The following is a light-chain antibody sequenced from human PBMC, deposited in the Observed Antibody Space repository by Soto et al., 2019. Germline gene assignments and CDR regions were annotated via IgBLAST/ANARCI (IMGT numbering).Light chain of an antibody. CDR3: QQYYSIPPT. V-gene: IGKV4-1*01. Sequence: DIVMTQSPDSLAVSLGERATINCKSSQSLLYSSNNKNYLTWYQHKPGQPPKLLIYWASTRKSGVPDRFSGSGSGTDFTLTISSLQAEDVAVYYCQQYYSIPPTFGGGTKV. CDR1: QSLLYSSNNKNY. CDR2: WAS. J-gene: IGKJ4*01.